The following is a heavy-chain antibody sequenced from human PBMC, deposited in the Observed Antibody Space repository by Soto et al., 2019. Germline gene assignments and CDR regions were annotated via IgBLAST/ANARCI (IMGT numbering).Heavy chain of an antibody. Sequence: QVQLVESGGGVVQPGRSLRLSCAASGFTFTSYGMHWVRQAPGKGLEWVAVISYDGSNKFYADSVQGRFTISRDNSRNTVYLQMEGLKTEDTAVYYCAKDKTGPGNDANDHWGQGTLVTVS. CDR3: AKDKTGPGNDANDH. D-gene: IGHD1-1*01. CDR1: GFTFTSYG. J-gene: IGHJ5*02. V-gene: IGHV3-30*18. CDR2: ISYDGSNK.